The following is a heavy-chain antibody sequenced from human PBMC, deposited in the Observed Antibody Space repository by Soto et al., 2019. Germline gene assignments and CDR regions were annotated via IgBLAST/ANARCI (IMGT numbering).Heavy chain of an antibody. Sequence: SETLSLTCAVYGGSFSGYYWSWIRQPPGKGLEWIGEINHSGSTNYNPSLKSRITITVDTSKNQFSLKLSSVTAADTVVYYCARGTGSGSYLVRANYFDYWGQGTLVTVSS. V-gene: IGHV4-34*01. J-gene: IGHJ4*02. D-gene: IGHD3-10*01. CDR1: GGSFSGYY. CDR3: ARGTGSGSYLVRANYFDY. CDR2: INHSGST.